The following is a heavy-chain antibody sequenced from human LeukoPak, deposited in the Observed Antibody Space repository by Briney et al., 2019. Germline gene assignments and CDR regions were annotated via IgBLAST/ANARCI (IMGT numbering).Heavy chain of an antibody. D-gene: IGHD1-26*01. CDR3: AREQWGLVDY. J-gene: IGHJ4*02. V-gene: IGHV4-59*01. CDR2: VYSSGTT. CDR1: GGSISSYH. Sequence: SETLSLTCTVSGGSISSYHWNWIRQPPGKGLEWIGCVYSSGTTNYNPSLKSRLTISVDTSKKQFSLKLSSVTAADTAVYYCAREQWGLVDYWGQGILVTVSS.